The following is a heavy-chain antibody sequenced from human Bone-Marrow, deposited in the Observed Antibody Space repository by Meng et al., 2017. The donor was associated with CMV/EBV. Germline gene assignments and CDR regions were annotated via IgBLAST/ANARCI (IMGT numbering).Heavy chain of an antibody. J-gene: IGHJ3*02. Sequence: SETLSLTCTVSGGSVSSGSYYWSWIRQPPGKGLEWIGYIYYSGSTNYNPSLKSRVTISVDTSKNQFSLKLSSVAAADTAVYYCARDGLVEYQRKGAFDIWGQGTMVTVSS. D-gene: IGHD2-2*01. V-gene: IGHV4-61*01. CDR3: ARDGLVEYQRKGAFDI. CDR1: GGSVSSGSYY. CDR2: IYYSGST.